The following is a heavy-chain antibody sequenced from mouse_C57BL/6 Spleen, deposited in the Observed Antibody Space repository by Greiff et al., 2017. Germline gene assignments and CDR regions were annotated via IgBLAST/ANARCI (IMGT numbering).Heavy chain of an antibody. D-gene: IGHD2-2*01. CDR3: ARGGDYGYGFDC. Sequence: EVKLMEPGGGLVKPGGSLKLSCAASGFTFSSYAMSWVRQTPEKRLEWVATISDGGSYTYYPDNVKGRFTISRDNAKNTLYLQMSHLKSEDTAMYYGARGGDYGYGFDCWGQGATLTVSS. J-gene: IGHJ2*01. V-gene: IGHV5-4*03. CDR1: GFTFSSYA. CDR2: ISDGGSYT.